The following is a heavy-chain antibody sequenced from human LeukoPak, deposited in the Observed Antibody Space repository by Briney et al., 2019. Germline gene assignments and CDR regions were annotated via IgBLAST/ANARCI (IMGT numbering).Heavy chain of an antibody. J-gene: IGHJ5*02. V-gene: IGHV3-23*01. CDR1: GFAFSSYA. D-gene: IGHD3-22*01. Sequence: GGSLRLSCAASGFAFSSYAMSWVRQAPGKGLEWVSAISGSGGSTYYADSVKGRFTISRDNSKNTLYLQMSSLRAEDTAVYYCAKAVLYYYDSSGYLNWFDPWGQGTLVTVSS. CDR2: ISGSGGST. CDR3: AKAVLYYYDSSGYLNWFDP.